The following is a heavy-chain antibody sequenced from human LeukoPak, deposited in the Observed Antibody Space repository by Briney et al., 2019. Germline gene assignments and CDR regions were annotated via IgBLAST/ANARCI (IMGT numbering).Heavy chain of an antibody. Sequence: PSETLSLTCTVSGGSISSGSYYWSWIRQPAGKGLEWIGRIYTSGSTNYNPSLKSRVTISVDTSKNQFSLKLSSVTAADTAVYYCARDRYPDYWGQGTLVTVSS. V-gene: IGHV4-61*02. CDR3: ARDRYPDY. D-gene: IGHD1-14*01. J-gene: IGHJ4*02. CDR1: GGSISSGSYY. CDR2: IYTSGST.